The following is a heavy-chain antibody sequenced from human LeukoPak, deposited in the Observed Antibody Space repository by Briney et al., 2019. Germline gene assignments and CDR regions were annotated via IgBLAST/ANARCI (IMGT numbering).Heavy chain of an antibody. CDR2: ISWHSRSI. CDR3: TKDLSPQWFTDIRHYGMNV. Sequence: GRSLRLSCAASGFTFDDYSMHWVRQAPGKGLEWVAGISWHSRSIGYADSVKGRFTISRDNAKNSVSLQMNSLRTEDTALYYCTKDLSPQWFTDIRHYGMNVWGQGTTVAVSS. V-gene: IGHV3-9*01. CDR1: GFTFDDYS. J-gene: IGHJ6*02. D-gene: IGHD3-22*01.